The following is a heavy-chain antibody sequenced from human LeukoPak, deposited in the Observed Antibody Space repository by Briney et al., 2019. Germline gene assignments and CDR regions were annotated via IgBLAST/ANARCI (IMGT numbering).Heavy chain of an antibody. V-gene: IGHV1-69*05. D-gene: IGHD2-15*01. CDR3: ARGNCSGGSCYSRGLNYYYYMDV. J-gene: IGHJ6*03. CDR1: GGTFISYA. CDR2: IIPIFGTA. Sequence: ASVKVSCKASGGTFISYAISWVRQAPGQGLEWMGGIIPIFGTANYAQKFQGRVTITTDESTSTAYMELSSLRSEDTAVYYCARGNCSGGSCYSRGLNYYYYMDVWGKGTTVTISS.